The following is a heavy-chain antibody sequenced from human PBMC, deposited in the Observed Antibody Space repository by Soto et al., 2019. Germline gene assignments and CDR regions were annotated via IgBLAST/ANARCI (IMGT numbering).Heavy chain of an antibody. V-gene: IGHV3-23*01. CDR1: GFTFSSYA. D-gene: IGHD5-12*01. CDR2: ISGSGGST. J-gene: IGHJ4*02. CDR3: AKNQRWLQSVDY. Sequence: EVQLLESGGGLVQPGGSLRLSCAASGFTFSSYAMSWVRQAPGKGLEWVSAISGSGGSTYYADSVKGRFTISRDNSKNTLYLHMNSLRAEDTAVYYCAKNQRWLQSVDYWGQGTLVTVSS.